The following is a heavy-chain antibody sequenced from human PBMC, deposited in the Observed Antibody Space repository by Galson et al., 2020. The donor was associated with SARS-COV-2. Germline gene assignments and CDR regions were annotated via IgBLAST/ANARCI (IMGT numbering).Heavy chain of an antibody. CDR2: ISFDGSDK. D-gene: IGHD1-1*01. CDR1: GFSFKNYG. CDR3: ATTGSHADTGSWDF. V-gene: IGHV3-30*03. J-gene: IGHJ4*02. Sequence: TGGSLRLSCAASGFSFKNYGIHWVRQAPGKGLEWVAVISFDGSDKYYADSVKGRFTLSRDNSRNMLWLQMSSLRFDDTALYYCATTGSHADTGSWDFWGRGAQVTVSS.